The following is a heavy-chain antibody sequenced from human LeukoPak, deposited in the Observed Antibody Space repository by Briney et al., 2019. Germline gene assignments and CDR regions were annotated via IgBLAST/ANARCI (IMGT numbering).Heavy chain of an antibody. CDR3: AKDPGYSSSWFYFDY. CDR1: GFTFSNAW. V-gene: IGHV3-23*01. CDR2: ISGSGGST. Sequence: GGSLRLSCAASGFTFSNAWMSWVRQAPGKGLEWVSAISGSGGSTYYADSVKGRFTISRDNSKNTLYLQMNSLRAEDTAVYYCAKDPGYSSSWFYFDYWGQGTLVTVSS. J-gene: IGHJ4*02. D-gene: IGHD6-13*01.